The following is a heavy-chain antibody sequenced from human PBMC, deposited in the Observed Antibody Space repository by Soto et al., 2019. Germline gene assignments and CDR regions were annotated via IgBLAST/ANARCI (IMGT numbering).Heavy chain of an antibody. CDR2: MNPNSGNT. Sequence: GASVKVSCKASGYTFTSYDINWVRQATGQGLEWMGWMNPNSGNTGYAQKFQGRVTMTRNTSISTAYMELSSLRSEDTAVYYCACVLRWASYDDCWRGYSNYYYYGMDVWGQGNTVTVSS. V-gene: IGHV1-8*01. D-gene: IGHD3-16*01. CDR3: ACVLRWASYDDCWRGYSNYYYYGMDV. J-gene: IGHJ6*02. CDR1: GYTFTSYD.